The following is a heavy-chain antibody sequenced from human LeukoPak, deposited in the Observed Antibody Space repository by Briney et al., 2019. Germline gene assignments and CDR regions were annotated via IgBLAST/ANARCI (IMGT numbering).Heavy chain of an antibody. CDR2: LYYSGST. J-gene: IGHJ5*02. D-gene: IGHD3-22*01. CDR3: PRAGYYYDSKRKFDP. V-gene: IGHV4-39*01. Sequence: SETLSLTCTVSGGSISSSTFYWGWIRQPPGKGLEWIGSLYYSGSTYYNPSLKSRVTISVDTSKNQFSLKLSSVTAADTAVYYCPRAGYYYDSKRKFDPWGQGTLVTVSS. CDR1: GGSISSSTFY.